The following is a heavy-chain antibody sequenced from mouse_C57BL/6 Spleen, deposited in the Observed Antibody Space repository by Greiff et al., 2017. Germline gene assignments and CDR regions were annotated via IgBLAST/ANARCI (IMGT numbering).Heavy chain of an antibody. Sequence: VQLQQSGPELVKPGASVKISCKASGYAFSSSWMNWVKQRPGKGLEWIGRIYPGDGDTNYNGKFKGKATLTADKSSSTAYMQLSSLTSEDSAVYFCARGWPSDYWGQGTTLTVSS. J-gene: IGHJ2*01. CDR1: GYAFSSSW. V-gene: IGHV1-82*01. D-gene: IGHD1-1*02. CDR2: IYPGDGDT. CDR3: ARGWPSDY.